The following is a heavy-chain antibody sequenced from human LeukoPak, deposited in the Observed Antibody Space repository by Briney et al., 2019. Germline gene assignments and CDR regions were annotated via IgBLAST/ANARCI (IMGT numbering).Heavy chain of an antibody. CDR2: IYSGGST. CDR3: ARGCSSTSCYGFDY. D-gene: IGHD2-2*01. V-gene: IGHV3-53*01. Sequence: ETGGSLRLSCAASGFTVSSKYMSWVRQAPGKGLEWVSVIYSGGSTYYADSVKGRFTISRDNSKNTLYLQMNSLRAEDTAGYYCARGCSSTSCYGFDYWGQGTLVTVSS. J-gene: IGHJ4*02. CDR1: GFTVSSKY.